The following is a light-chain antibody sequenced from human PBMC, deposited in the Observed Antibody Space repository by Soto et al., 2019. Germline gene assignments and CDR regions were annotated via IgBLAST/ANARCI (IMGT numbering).Light chain of an antibody. CDR2: GAS. J-gene: IGKJ2*01. CDR3: QQYNNWSPYT. Sequence: EIVMTQSPGTLSVSPGERATLSCRASQSVYMNLAWYQQKPGQPPRLLLYGASTRATGIPDRLSGGGSGTEFPLTISRLQSEDFAVYYCQQYNNWSPYTFSQGTKREIK. CDR1: QSVYMN. V-gene: IGKV3-15*01.